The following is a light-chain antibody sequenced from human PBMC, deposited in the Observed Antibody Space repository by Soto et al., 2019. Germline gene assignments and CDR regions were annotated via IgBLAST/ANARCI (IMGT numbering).Light chain of an antibody. Sequence: EQVMTQSPATLSVSPGERATLSCRTSQSVSTYLAWYQKKPGQAPRLLIYGASTRATGIPARFSGSGSGTEFTLTISSLQSEDFAIYYCQQYDSWPGTFGQGTKVEIK. V-gene: IGKV3-15*01. CDR2: GAS. CDR1: QSVSTY. CDR3: QQYDSWPGT. J-gene: IGKJ1*01.